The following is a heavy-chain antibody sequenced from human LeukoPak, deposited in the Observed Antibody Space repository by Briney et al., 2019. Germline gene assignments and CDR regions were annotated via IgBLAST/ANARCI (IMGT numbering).Heavy chain of an antibody. D-gene: IGHD3-3*01. CDR1: GLTFSSYA. CDR2: ISGSGGST. CDR3: AKRHYDFWSGYQNQMYYFDY. Sequence: GGSLRLSCAASGLTFSSYAMSWVRQAPGKGLQWVSAISGSGGSTYYADSVKGRFTISRDNSKNTLYLQMNSLRAEDTAVYYCAKRHYDFWSGYQNQMYYFDYWGQGTPVTVSS. J-gene: IGHJ4*02. V-gene: IGHV3-23*01.